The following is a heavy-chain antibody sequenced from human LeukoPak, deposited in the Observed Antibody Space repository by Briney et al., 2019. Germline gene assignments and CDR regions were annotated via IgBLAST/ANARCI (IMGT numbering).Heavy chain of an antibody. Sequence: ASVKVSCKASGYTFTSYGISWVRQAPGQGLEWMGWISAYNGNTNYAQKLQGRVTMTTDTSTSTAYMELRSLRSDDTAVYYCAREPQNYDFWSGYYTPNYYYYYYGMDVWGQGTTVTVSS. CDR2: ISAYNGNT. J-gene: IGHJ6*02. CDR3: AREPQNYDFWSGYYTPNYYYYYYGMDV. D-gene: IGHD3-3*01. V-gene: IGHV1-18*01. CDR1: GYTFTSYG.